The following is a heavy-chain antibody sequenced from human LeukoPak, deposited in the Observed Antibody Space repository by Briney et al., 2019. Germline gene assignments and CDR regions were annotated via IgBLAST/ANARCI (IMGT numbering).Heavy chain of an antibody. D-gene: IGHD3-9*01. CDR3: ARPSYYDILTGYTKDY. CDR2: IYYSGST. V-gene: IGHV4-39*01. CDR1: VGSISSSSYY. Sequence: SETLSLTCSVSVGSISSSSYYWGWIRQPPGKGLEWIGSIYYSGSTYYNPSLKSRVTISVDTSKNQFSLKLSSVTAADTAVYYCARPSYYDILTGYTKDYWGQGTLVTVSS. J-gene: IGHJ4*02.